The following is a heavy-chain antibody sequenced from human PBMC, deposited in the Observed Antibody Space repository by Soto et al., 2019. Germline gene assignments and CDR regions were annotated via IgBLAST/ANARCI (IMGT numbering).Heavy chain of an antibody. Sequence: PGGSLRLSCAASGFTFSTYAMAWVRQAPGKGLEWVSGVSASGLNTDYADPVKGRFYISRDNSKNTVSLHMNSLRAEDTAVYYCAKGGRQWLVTSDFNYWGQGALVTVSS. J-gene: IGHJ4*02. V-gene: IGHV3-23*01. CDR2: VSASGLNT. CDR1: GFTFSTYA. D-gene: IGHD6-19*01. CDR3: AKGGRQWLVTSDFNY.